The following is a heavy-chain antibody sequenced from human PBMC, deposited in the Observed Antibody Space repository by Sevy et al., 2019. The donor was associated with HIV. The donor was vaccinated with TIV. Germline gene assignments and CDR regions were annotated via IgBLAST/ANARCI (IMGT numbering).Heavy chain of an antibody. Sequence: GGSLRLSCAASGFPFSSYWMHWVRQAPGKGLLWVSRLNADGSITTYADSVRGRFTISRDNAKNTLYLQMNSLRAEDSAVYYCARATSGWNGGVYWGQGTLVTVSS. CDR1: GFPFSSYW. CDR2: LNADGSIT. J-gene: IGHJ4*02. V-gene: IGHV3-74*01. D-gene: IGHD6-19*01. CDR3: ARATSGWNGGVY.